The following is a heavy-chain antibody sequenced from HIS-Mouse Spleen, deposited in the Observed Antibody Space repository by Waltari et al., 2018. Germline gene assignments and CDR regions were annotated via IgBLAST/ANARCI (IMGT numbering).Heavy chain of an antibody. CDR1: GGTFSSYA. V-gene: IGHV1-69*04. D-gene: IGHD5-18*01. CDR3: ARDTAFDY. Sequence: QVQLVQSGAEVKTPGSSVKVSCKASGGTFSSYASSWVRQAPGQGVEWMGRIIPSLGIANYAQKFQGRVTITADKSTSTAYMELSSLRSEDTAVYYCARDTAFDYWGQGTLVTVSS. CDR2: IIPSLGIA. J-gene: IGHJ4*02.